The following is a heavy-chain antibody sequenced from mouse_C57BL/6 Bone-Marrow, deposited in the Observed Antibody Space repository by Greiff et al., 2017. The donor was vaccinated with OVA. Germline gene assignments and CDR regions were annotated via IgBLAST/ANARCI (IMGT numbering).Heavy chain of an antibody. D-gene: IGHD2-1*01. CDR2: IDPENGDT. CDR1: GFNIKDDY. Sequence: LVESGAELVRPGASVKLSCTASGFNIKDDYMHWVKQRPEQGLEWIGWIDPENGDTEYASKFQGKATITADTSSNTAYLQLSSLTSEDTAVYYCTPIYYGNLFAYWGQGTLVTVSA. CDR3: TPIYYGNLFAY. V-gene: IGHV14-4*01. J-gene: IGHJ3*01.